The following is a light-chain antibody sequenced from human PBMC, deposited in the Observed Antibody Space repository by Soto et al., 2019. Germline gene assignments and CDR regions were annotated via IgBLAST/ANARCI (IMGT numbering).Light chain of an antibody. Sequence: ETVMTQSPATLSVSPGERATLSCRASQSVGGNVAWYQQKPGQAPRLLMYATATRATGIPARFSGSGSGTEFTLTISSLQSEDSAVYFCQQYSDWPPYTFGQGTKLEIK. CDR3: QQYSDWPPYT. CDR1: QSVGGN. J-gene: IGKJ2*01. V-gene: IGKV3-15*01. CDR2: ATA.